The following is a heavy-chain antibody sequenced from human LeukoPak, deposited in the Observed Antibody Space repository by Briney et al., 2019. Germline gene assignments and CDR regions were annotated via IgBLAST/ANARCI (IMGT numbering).Heavy chain of an antibody. CDR2: ISNSDNTI. CDR1: GFTFSDYY. V-gene: IGHV3-11*04. Sequence: GGSLRLSCAASGFTFSDYYMSWIRQAPGKGLEWVSYISNSDNTIYYADSVKGRFTISRDNSKNTLYLQMNSLRAEDTAVYYCAKDRGIAAAGIGYWGQGTLVTVSS. CDR3: AKDRGIAAAGIGY. D-gene: IGHD6-13*01. J-gene: IGHJ4*02.